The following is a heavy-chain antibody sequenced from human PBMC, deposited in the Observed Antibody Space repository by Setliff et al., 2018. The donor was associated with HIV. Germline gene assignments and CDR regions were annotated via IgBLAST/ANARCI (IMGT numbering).Heavy chain of an antibody. D-gene: IGHD2-15*01. J-gene: IGHJ4*02. CDR1: GFTFSSYG. CDR3: ARRGYCSGTTCYYDY. Sequence: PGGSLRLSCAASGFTFSSYGMHWVRQAPGKGLEWVAFIRYDGSNKYYADSVKGRFTISRDNSKNTLYLQMGSLRAEDMAVYYCARRGYCSGTTCYYDYWGQGTLVTVSS. V-gene: IGHV3-30*02. CDR2: IRYDGSNK.